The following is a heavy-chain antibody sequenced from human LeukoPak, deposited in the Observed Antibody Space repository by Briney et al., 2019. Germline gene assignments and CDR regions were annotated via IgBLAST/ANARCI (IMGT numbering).Heavy chain of an antibody. CDR1: GFALSSHW. CDR3: ARNNGMDV. V-gene: IGHV3-7*03. J-gene: IGHJ6*02. CDR2: VNRDGSET. Sequence: GGSLRLSCAASGFALSSHWMTWVRKVPGRGPEWVANVNRDGSETYYLDSVKGRFTISKDNAKNSLYLQMNSLRAEDTALYHCARNNGMDVWGQGTTVIVSS.